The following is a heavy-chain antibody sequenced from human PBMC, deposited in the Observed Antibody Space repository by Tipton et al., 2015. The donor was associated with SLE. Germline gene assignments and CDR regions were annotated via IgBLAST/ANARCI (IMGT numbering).Heavy chain of an antibody. J-gene: IGHJ3*02. V-gene: IGHV4-34*01. D-gene: IGHD2-2*01. CDR3: ASPEGGYCSSTSCYAFDI. CDR2: INHSGST. Sequence: TLSLTCAVYGGSFRGYYWSWIRQPPGKGLEWIGEINHSGSTNYNPSLKSQVTISVDTSKTQFSLTLSSVTAADTAVYYCASPEGGYCSSTSCYAFDIWGQGAMVTVSS. CDR1: GGSFRGYY.